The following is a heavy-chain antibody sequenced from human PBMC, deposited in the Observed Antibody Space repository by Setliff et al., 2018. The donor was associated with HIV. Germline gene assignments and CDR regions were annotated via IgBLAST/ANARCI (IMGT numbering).Heavy chain of an antibody. J-gene: IGHJ4*02. Sequence: PGGSLRLSCVVSGFTFSNYWMNWVRQAPGKGLEWVANIKEDGSEKYYVDSVKGRFTISRDNAKNSLYLQMNSLRAEDTAVYYCARDISGFYFWGSDYWGQGTLVTVSS. CDR2: IKEDGSEK. V-gene: IGHV3-7*01. D-gene: IGHD7-27*01. CDR3: ARDISGFYFWGSDY. CDR1: GFTFSNYW.